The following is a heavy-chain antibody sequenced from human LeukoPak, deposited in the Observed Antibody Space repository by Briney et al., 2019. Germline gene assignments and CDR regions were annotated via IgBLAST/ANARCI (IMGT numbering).Heavy chain of an antibody. J-gene: IGHJ4*02. CDR3: AREEYRRDGYSYYGYFDY. D-gene: IGHD5-24*01. V-gene: IGHV3-21*04. Sequence: PGGSLRLSCAASGFTFSNYNMNWVRQAPGKAMEWVSSITSSGTYIFYADSVKGRFTISRDNSKNTLYLQMNSLRAEDTAVYYCAREEYRRDGYSYYGYFDYWGQGTLVTVSS. CDR2: ITSSGTYI. CDR1: GFTFSNYN.